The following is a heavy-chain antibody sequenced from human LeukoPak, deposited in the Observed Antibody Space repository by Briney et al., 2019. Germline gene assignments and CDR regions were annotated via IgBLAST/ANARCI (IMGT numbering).Heavy chain of an antibody. J-gene: IGHJ5*02. CDR1: GGSISSSSYH. CDR2: IYYSGST. D-gene: IGHD5-18*01. V-gene: IGHV4-39*07. CDR3: ARLPKSYGTNWFDP. Sequence: PSETLSLTCTVSGGSISSSSYHWGWIRQPPGEGLEWIGSIYYSGSTYYNPSLKSRVTISVDTSKNQFSLKLSSVTAADTAMYYCARLPKSYGTNWFDPWGQGTLVTVSS.